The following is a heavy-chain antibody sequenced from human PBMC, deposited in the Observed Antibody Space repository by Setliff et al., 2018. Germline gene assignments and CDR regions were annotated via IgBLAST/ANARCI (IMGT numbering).Heavy chain of an antibody. CDR1: GGSISSSGYY. V-gene: IGHV4-39*07. CDR3: ARGDSSGYYYILFDF. J-gene: IGHJ4*02. Sequence: PSETLSLTCTVSGGSISSSGYYGGWIRQPPGKGLEWIGSIYYRGSTYYNPSLKSRVTMSVDASKNQFSLKLSSVTAADTAAYYCARGDSSGYYYILFDFWGQGTLVTVSS. D-gene: IGHD3-22*01. CDR2: IYYRGST.